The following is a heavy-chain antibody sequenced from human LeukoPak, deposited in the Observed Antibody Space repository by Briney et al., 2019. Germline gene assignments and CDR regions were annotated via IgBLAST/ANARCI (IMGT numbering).Heavy chain of an antibody. V-gene: IGHV3-72*01. J-gene: IGHJ4*02. Sequence: GGSLRLSCAASGFIFSDHYMDWVRQAPGKGLEWVGRSRNKANGYTTEYAASVKDRFTISRDGSTNSLYLQMNSLRTEDTAVYYCVNSGSSRYSFDHWGQGTLVTVSS. D-gene: IGHD3-22*01. CDR2: SRNKANGYTT. CDR3: VNSGSSRYSFDH. CDR1: GFIFSDHY.